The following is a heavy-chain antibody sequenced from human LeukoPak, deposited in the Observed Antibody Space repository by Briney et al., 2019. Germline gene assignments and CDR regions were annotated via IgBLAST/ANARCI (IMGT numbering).Heavy chain of an antibody. CDR2: ISRSGGST. J-gene: IGHJ4*02. CDR3: VRRAPGFSSGWLDY. V-gene: IGHV3-64*01. D-gene: IGHD6-19*01. Sequence: TGGSLSLSCAASGFTFTIYAMQWVRQAPGEGREYVSAISRSGGSTFYANSVKSRFTISRDNLQNTLYLQMGSLRAEDMPLYYCVRRAPGFSSGWLDYSGQRTPVTASS. CDR1: GFTFTIYA.